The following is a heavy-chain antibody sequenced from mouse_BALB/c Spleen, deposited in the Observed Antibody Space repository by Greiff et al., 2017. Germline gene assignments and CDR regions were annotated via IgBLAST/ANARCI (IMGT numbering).Heavy chain of an antibody. CDR1: GYTFTDYW. CDR3: ARSEGYYYGSSSYYFDY. CDR2: IDTSDSYT. Sequence: QVQLQQPGAELVMPGASVKMSCKASGYTFTDYWMHWVKQRPGQGLEWIGAIDTSDSYTSYNQKFKGKATLTVDESSSTAYMQLSSLTSEDSAVYCCARSEGYYYGSSSYYFDYWGQGTTHTVSS. D-gene: IGHD1-1*01. J-gene: IGHJ2*01. V-gene: IGHV1-69*01.